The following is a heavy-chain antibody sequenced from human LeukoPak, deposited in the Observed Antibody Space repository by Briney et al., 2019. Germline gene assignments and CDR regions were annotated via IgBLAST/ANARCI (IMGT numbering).Heavy chain of an antibody. V-gene: IGHV3-21*04. Sequence: PGGSLRLSCAASGFTFSSYSMNWVRQAPGKGLEWISSISSSSSYIYYADSVKGRFTISRDNAKNSLYLQMSSLRSEDTAVYYCARSWSSGYYALYYFDYWGQGTLVTVSS. CDR2: ISSSSSYI. J-gene: IGHJ4*02. CDR1: GFTFSSYS. D-gene: IGHD3-22*01. CDR3: ARSWSSGYYALYYFDY.